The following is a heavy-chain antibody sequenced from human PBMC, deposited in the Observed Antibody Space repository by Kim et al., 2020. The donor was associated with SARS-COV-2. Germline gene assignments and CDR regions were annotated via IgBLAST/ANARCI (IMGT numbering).Heavy chain of an antibody. D-gene: IGHD4-17*01. V-gene: IGHV1-69*01. CDR3: ARAQSRVTTGGMDV. J-gene: IGHJ6*02. Sequence: AQKFQGRVTITADESTSTAYMELSSLRSEDTAVYYCARAQSRVTTGGMDVWGQGTTVTVSS.